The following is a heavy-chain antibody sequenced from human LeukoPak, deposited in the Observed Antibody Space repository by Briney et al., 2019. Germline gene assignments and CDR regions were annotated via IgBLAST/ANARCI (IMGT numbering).Heavy chain of an antibody. V-gene: IGHV3-48*02. D-gene: IGHD3-10*01. CDR2: VSSGSGTI. J-gene: IGHJ4*02. Sequence: GGSLRLSCAASGVTFSSYSMNWVRQAPGKGLEWVSYVSSGSGTIYYADSVKGRFTISRDNANNSLYLQMNGLRDEDTAVYYCARDYYGSGSYFLDFCGQGTLVTVSS. CDR1: GVTFSSYS. CDR3: ARDYYGSGSYFLDF.